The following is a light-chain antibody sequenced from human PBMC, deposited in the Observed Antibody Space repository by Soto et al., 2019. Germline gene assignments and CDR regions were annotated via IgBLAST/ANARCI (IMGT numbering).Light chain of an antibody. CDR2: SNN. V-gene: IGLV1-44*01. Sequence: QSVLTQPPSASGTPGQRVTISCSGSSSNIGSNTVNWYQQLPGTAPKLLIYSNNQRPSGVPDRFSGSKSGTSASLAISGLQSEDEADYYCAAWDDSLNGSYVFGPGTKVIVL. CDR1: SSNIGSNT. CDR3: AAWDDSLNGSYV. J-gene: IGLJ1*01.